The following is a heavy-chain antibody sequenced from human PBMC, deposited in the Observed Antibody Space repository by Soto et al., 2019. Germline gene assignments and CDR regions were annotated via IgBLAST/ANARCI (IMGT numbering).Heavy chain of an antibody. CDR1: GYTFTSYA. Sequence: GASVKVSCKASGYTFTSYAMHWVRQAPGKRLEWMGWINAGNGNTKYSQKFQGRVTITRDTSASTAYMELSSLRSEDTAVYYCAREKVRYFDWLSNYGMDVWGQGTTVTVSS. V-gene: IGHV1-3*01. CDR2: INAGNGNT. CDR3: AREKVRYFDWLSNYGMDV. D-gene: IGHD3-9*01. J-gene: IGHJ6*02.